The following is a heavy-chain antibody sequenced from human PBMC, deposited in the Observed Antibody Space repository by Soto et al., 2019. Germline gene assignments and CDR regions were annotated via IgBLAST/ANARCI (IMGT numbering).Heavy chain of an antibody. CDR3: ATELLWFGELSGVDDAFDI. J-gene: IGHJ3*02. V-gene: IGHV1-8*01. D-gene: IGHD3-10*01. Sequence: QVQLVQSGAEVKKPGASVKVSCKASGYTFTSYDINWVRQATGQGLEWMGWMNPNSGNTGYAQKFQGRVTMTRNTSISTAYMELSSLRSEDTAVYYCATELLWFGELSGVDDAFDIWGQGTMVTVSS. CDR2: MNPNSGNT. CDR1: GYTFTSYD.